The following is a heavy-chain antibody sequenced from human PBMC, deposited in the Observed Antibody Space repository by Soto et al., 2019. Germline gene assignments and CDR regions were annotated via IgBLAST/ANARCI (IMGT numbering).Heavy chain of an antibody. CDR2: ISNSGRT. CDR1: EGSSIDLGDC. V-gene: IGHV4-30-4*08. Sequence: TLCLRSTVAEGSSIDLGDCCTIIQKSTGKGLEWIGYISNSGRTGYNTSLKTRLSMSVDRSRNQFTLRLTSVTAADTAVYFCATESASTYGYFDHCGQGTLVTVYS. D-gene: IGHD5-18*01. J-gene: IGHJ5*02. CDR3: ATESASTYGYFDH.